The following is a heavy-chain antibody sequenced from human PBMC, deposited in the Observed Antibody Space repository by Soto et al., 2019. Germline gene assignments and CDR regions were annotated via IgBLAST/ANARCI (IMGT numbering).Heavy chain of an antibody. J-gene: IGHJ4*02. CDR2: IYYSGST. Sequence: QLQLQESGPGLVKPSETLSLTCTVSGGSISSSSYYWGWIRQPPGKGLEWIGSIYYSGSTYYNPSLKSRVTISVDTSKNQFSLKLSSVTAADTAVYYCARGADLDYGDYAGTYYFDYWGQGTLVTVSS. CDR1: GGSISSSSYY. CDR3: ARGADLDYGDYAGTYYFDY. V-gene: IGHV4-39*01. D-gene: IGHD4-17*01.